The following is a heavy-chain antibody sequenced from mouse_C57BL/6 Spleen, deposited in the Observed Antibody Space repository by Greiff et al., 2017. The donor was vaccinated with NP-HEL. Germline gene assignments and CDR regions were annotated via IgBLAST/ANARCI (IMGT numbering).Heavy chain of an antibody. CDR2: ISSGGSYT. D-gene: IGHD2-3*01. Sequence: EVKLVESGGDLVKPGGSLKLSCAASGFTFSSYGMSWVRQTPDKRLEWVATISSGGSYTYYPDSVKGRFTISRANAKNTLYLQMSSLKSEDTAMYYCASDDGYYLFADWGQGTLVTV. CDR3: ASDDGYYLFAD. V-gene: IGHV5-6*01. J-gene: IGHJ3*01. CDR1: GFTFSSYG.